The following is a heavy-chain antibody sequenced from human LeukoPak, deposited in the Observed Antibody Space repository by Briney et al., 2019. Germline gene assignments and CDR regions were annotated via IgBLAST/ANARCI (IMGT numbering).Heavy chain of an antibody. J-gene: IGHJ6*03. CDR2: ITSSSTYT. D-gene: IGHD1-26*01. CDR1: GFSFSSYN. V-gene: IGHV3-21*01. Sequence: RGSLRLSCAASGFSFSSYNMNWVRQTPGRGLEWVSSITSSSTYTFYADSVKGRFTISRDKARNSLYLQMNSLRAEDTAVYYCARDPYSGTYGDTYYYYMDVWGKGTTVTISS. CDR3: ARDPYSGTYGDTYYYYMDV.